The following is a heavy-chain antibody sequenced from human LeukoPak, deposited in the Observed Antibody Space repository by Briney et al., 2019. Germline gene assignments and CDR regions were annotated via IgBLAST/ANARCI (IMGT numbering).Heavy chain of an antibody. CDR1: GYTFTDYY. CDR3: ASPTVFGTNGFMDV. J-gene: IGHJ6*03. V-gene: IGHV1-69-2*01. Sequence: ASVKISCKASGYTFTDYYVHWVQQAPGKGLEWMGRVDPETGETIYAGKFQGRVTITADTSTDTVYMELNSLRYEDTGVYYCASPTVFGTNGFMDVWGKGTTVIVSS. D-gene: IGHD3-3*01. CDR2: VDPETGET.